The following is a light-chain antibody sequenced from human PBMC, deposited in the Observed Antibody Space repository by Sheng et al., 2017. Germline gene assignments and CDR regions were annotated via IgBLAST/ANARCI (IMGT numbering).Light chain of an antibody. CDR3: QQRSNWPLT. Sequence: EIVLTQSPATLSLSPGERATLSCRASQTVGHNYLAWHQQKPGQAPRILMTGASSRAAGIPDRFSGSGSGTDFTLTISRLEPEDFAVYYCQQRSNWPLTFGGGTKVEI. J-gene: IGKJ4*01. CDR1: QTVGHNY. CDR2: GAS. V-gene: IGKV3D-20*02.